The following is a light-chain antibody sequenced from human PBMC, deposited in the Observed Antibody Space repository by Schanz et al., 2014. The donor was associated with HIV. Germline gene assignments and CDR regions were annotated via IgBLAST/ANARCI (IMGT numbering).Light chain of an antibody. Sequence: QSALTQPASVSGSPGQSITISCSGTSSDVRGYNLVSWYQQHPGKAPKLMIYDVSNRPSGVSNRFSGSKSGNTASLTISGLQAEDEADYYCSSYLVRNTVMFGGGTKLTVL. CDR1: SSDVRGYNL. CDR2: DVS. V-gene: IGLV2-14*02. J-gene: IGLJ3*02. CDR3: SSYLVRNTVM.